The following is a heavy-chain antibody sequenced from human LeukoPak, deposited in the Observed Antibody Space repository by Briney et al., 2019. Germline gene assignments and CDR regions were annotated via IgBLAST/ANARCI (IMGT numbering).Heavy chain of an antibody. CDR1: GGSISSYY. Sequence: SETLSLTCTVSGGSISSYYWSWIRQPPGKGLEWIGYIYYSGSTNYNPSLKSRVTISVDTSKNQFSLKLSSVTAADTAVYYCARDGYSSSWALGYYYYMDVWGKGTTVTVSS. J-gene: IGHJ6*03. V-gene: IGHV4-59*01. D-gene: IGHD6-13*01. CDR3: ARDGYSSSWALGYYYYMDV. CDR2: IYYSGST.